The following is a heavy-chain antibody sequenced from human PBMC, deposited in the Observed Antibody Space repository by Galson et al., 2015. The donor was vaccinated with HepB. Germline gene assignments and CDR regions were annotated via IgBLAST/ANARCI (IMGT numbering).Heavy chain of an antibody. Sequence: CKASGYTFTSSYMHWVRQAPGQGLEWMGIINPSGGSTSYAQKFQGRVAMTRDTSTSTVYMELSSLRSEDTAVYYCARERINYDFWSGSRDGMDVWGQGTTVTVSS. D-gene: IGHD3-3*01. CDR2: INPSGGST. J-gene: IGHJ6*02. V-gene: IGHV1-46*01. CDR3: ARERINYDFWSGSRDGMDV. CDR1: GYTFTSSY.